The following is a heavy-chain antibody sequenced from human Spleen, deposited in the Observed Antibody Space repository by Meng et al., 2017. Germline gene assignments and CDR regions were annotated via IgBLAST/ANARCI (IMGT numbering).Heavy chain of an antibody. D-gene: IGHD2-15*01. CDR2: INPSGGKT. Sequence: ASVKVSCKTSGYTFSSYCMHWVRQAPGQGLEWMGIINPSGGKTTYAQKFQGRVTMTSDTSTSTVYMELSSLRSEDTAVYYCARGVSRAKGLYVGYWGQGTLVTVSS. CDR1: GYTFSSYC. J-gene: IGHJ4*02. CDR3: ARGVSRAKGLYVGY. V-gene: IGHV1-46*01.